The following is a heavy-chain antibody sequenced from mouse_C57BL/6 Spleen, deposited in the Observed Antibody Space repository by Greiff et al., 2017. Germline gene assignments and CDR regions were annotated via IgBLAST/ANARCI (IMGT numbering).Heavy chain of an antibody. CDR3: ARRDYGAY. Sequence: EVQVVESGGGLVKPGGSLKLSCAASGFTFSDYGMHWVRQAPEKGLEWVAYISSGSSTIYYADTVKGRFTISRDNAKNTLFLQMTSLRSEDTAMYYCARRDYGAYWGQGTLVTVSA. J-gene: IGHJ3*01. CDR2: ISSGSSTI. V-gene: IGHV5-17*01. D-gene: IGHD1-1*02. CDR1: GFTFSDYG.